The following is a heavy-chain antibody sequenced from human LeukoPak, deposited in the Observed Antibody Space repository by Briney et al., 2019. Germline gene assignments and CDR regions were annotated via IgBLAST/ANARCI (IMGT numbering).Heavy chain of an antibody. Sequence: SETLSLTCTVSGGSISSYYWSWIRQPPGKGLEWIGYIYYSGSTNYNPSLKSRVTISVDMSKNQFSLKLSSVTAADTAVYYCARGGDGYSGYALDYWGQGTLVTVSS. V-gene: IGHV4-59*01. CDR3: ARGGDGYSGYALDY. J-gene: IGHJ4*02. CDR2: IYYSGST. D-gene: IGHD5-12*01. CDR1: GGSISSYY.